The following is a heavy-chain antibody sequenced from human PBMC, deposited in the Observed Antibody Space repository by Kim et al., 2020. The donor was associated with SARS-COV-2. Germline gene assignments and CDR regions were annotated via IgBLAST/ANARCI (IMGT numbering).Heavy chain of an antibody. Sequence: SETLSLTCAVYGGSFSGYYWSWIRQPPGKGLEWIGEINHSGSTNYNPSLKSRVTISVDTSKNQFSLKLSSVTAADTAVYYCARVGRGGNSRGGLYWGQGTLVTVSS. CDR2: INHSGST. CDR1: GGSFSGYY. CDR3: ARVGRGGNSRGGLY. J-gene: IGHJ4*02. V-gene: IGHV4-34*01. D-gene: IGHD2-15*01.